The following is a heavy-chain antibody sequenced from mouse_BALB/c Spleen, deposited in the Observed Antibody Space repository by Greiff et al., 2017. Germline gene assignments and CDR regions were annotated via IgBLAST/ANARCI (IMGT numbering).Heavy chain of an antibody. CDR3: ARSTATGWFAY. V-gene: IGHV14-3*02. CDR1: GFNIKDTY. Sequence: EVQVVESGAELVKPGASVKLSCTASGFNIKDTYMHWVKQRPEQGLEWIGRIDPANGNTKYDPKFQGKATITADTSSNTAYLQLSSLTSEDTAVYYCARSTATGWFAYWGQGTLVTVSA. D-gene: IGHD1-2*01. CDR2: IDPANGNT. J-gene: IGHJ3*01.